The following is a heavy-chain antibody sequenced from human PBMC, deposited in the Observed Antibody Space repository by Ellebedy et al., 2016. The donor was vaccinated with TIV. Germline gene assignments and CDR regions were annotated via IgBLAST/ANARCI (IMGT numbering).Heavy chain of an antibody. J-gene: IGHJ5*02. CDR2: ISNSGHTI. CDR1: GLIFSDYY. CDR3: ARDARFIDQQHNWFDP. D-gene: IGHD6-13*01. Sequence: GESLKISCAASGLIFSDYYMSWIRQAPGKGLEWVSYISNSGHTIYYADSVKGRFTISRDNAENSLYLQMNSLRPEDTAVYYCARDARFIDQQHNWFDPWGQGTLVTVSS. V-gene: IGHV3-11*01.